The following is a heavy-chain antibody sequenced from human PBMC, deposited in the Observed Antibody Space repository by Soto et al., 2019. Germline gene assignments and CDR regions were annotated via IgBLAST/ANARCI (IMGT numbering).Heavy chain of an antibody. V-gene: IGHV3-23*01. D-gene: IGHD4-17*01. Sequence: EVQLLESGGGLVQPGGSLRLSCAASGFTFSSYAMSWVRQAPGKGLEWVSAISGSGGSTYYADSVKGRFTISRDNSXNXXYLQMNSLRAEVAAVYYSAKVVHYGGLGYCYGMDGWGQGTTVTVSS. J-gene: IGHJ6*02. CDR2: ISGSGGST. CDR1: GFTFSSYA. CDR3: AKVVHYGGLGYCYGMDG.